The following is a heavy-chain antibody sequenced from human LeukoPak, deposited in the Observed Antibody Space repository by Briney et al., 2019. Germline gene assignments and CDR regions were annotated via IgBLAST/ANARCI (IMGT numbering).Heavy chain of an antibody. V-gene: IGHV3-23*01. D-gene: IGHD3-22*01. CDR1: GFTFSSYW. J-gene: IGHJ6*03. CDR3: AKGRSYYDSSGYYYVSYYYMDV. Sequence: GGSLRLSCVASGFTFSSYWMSWVRQAPGKGLEWVSAISGSGGSTYYADSVKGRFTISRDNSKNTLYLQMNSLRAEDTAVYYCAKGRSYYDSSGYYYVSYYYMDVWGKGTTVTISS. CDR2: ISGSGGST.